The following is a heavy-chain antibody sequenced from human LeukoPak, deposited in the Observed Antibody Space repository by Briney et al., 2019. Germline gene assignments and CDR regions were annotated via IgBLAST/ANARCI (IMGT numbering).Heavy chain of an antibody. CDR1: GFTFSSYG. J-gene: IGHJ6*02. Sequence: GRSLRLSCAASGFTFSSYGMHWVRQAPGKGLEWVAVISYDGSNKYYADSVKGRFTISRDNSKNTLYLQMNSLRAEDTAVYYCARPSYYYYYGMDVWGQGTTVTVSS. CDR2: ISYDGSNK. V-gene: IGHV3-30*03. CDR3: ARPSYYYYYGMDV.